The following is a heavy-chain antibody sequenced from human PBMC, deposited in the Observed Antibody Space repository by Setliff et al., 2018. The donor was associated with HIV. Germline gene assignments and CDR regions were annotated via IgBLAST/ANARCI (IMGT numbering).Heavy chain of an antibody. CDR3: ITDYGSSSWYDY. J-gene: IGHJ4*02. Sequence: GSLRLSCTASGITFNNVWMNWVRQVPGKGLQWVGRIKSKIEGETRDYAAAVKGRFAISRDDSVSTVYLQMHSMKTEDTAVYYCITDYGSSSWYDYWGQGTMVTVS. CDR1: GITFNNVW. V-gene: IGHV3-15*01. D-gene: IGHD6-13*01. CDR2: IKSKIEGETR.